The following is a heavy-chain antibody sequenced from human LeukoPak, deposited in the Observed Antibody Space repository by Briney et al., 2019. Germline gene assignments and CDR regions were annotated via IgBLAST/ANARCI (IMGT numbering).Heavy chain of an antibody. D-gene: IGHD2-2*01. CDR2: INPDSGGT. Sequence: GASVNVSCKASGYTFTAYHIHWVRQAPGQGLEWMGWINPDSGGTNYAQKFQGRVTMTRDTSITTDYMEVSRLTSDDTAVYYCARQDRTSTRFSNNWFDPWGQGTLVTVSS. CDR3: ARQDRTSTRFSNNWFDP. CDR1: GYTFTAYH. J-gene: IGHJ5*02. V-gene: IGHV1-2*02.